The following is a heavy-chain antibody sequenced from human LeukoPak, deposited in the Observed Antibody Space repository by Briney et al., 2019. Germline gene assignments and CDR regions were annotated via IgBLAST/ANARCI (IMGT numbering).Heavy chain of an antibody. CDR1: GGSISIYY. CDR3: ARVGSGWGEIDY. V-gene: IGHV4-59*12. Sequence: SETLSLTCSVSGGSISIYYWTWIRQIPGKGLEWIGYIYYTGTTNYNPLFESRATISVDTSKNQFSLRLSSVTAADTAVYYCARVGSGWGEIDYWGQGTLVIVSS. D-gene: IGHD6-19*01. CDR2: IYYTGTT. J-gene: IGHJ4*02.